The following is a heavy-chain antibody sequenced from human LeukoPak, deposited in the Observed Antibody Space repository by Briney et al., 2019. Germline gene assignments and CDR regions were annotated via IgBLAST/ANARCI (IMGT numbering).Heavy chain of an antibody. CDR2: IKHDGSEK. Sequence: GGSLRLSCAASGFIFTGYFMSWVRQAPGKGLEWVASIKHDGSEKYYVDSVRGRFTISRDNAKNSLYLQMSNLRAEDTAVYFCARGGGLDVWGQGATVTVSS. CDR3: ARGGGLDV. CDR1: GFIFTGYF. V-gene: IGHV3-7*03. J-gene: IGHJ6*02. D-gene: IGHD3-16*01.